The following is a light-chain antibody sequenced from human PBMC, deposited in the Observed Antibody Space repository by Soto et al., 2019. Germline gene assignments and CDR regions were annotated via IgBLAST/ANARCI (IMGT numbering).Light chain of an antibody. CDR3: QQYDNLPSIT. CDR2: DAS. V-gene: IGKV1-33*01. Sequence: DIQMTQSPSSLSASVGDRVTITCQASQDISNYLNWYQQKPGKAPKLLIYDASNLKTVVPSRFSGSGSGTDFTFTISSLQPEDIATYYCQQYDNLPSITFGQGTRLEIK. CDR1: QDISNY. J-gene: IGKJ5*01.